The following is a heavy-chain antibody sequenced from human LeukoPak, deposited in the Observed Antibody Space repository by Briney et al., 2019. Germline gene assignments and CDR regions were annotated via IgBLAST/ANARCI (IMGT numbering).Heavy chain of an antibody. V-gene: IGHV3-9*01. CDR2: ISWNSGSI. Sequence: GGSLRLSCAASGFTFDDYAMHWVRQAPGKGLEWVSGISWNSGSIGYADSVKGRFTISRDNAKNSLYLQMNSLRAEDTALYYCAKGVMYSSRGNFDYWGQGTLVTVSS. CDR1: GFTFDDYA. CDR3: AKGVMYSSRGNFDY. D-gene: IGHD6-19*01. J-gene: IGHJ4*02.